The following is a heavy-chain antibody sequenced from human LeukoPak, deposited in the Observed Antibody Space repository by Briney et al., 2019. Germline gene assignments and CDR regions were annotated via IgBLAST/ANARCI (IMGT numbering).Heavy chain of an antibody. Sequence: SETLSLTCAVYGGSFSGYYWSWIRQPPGKGLEWIGEINHSGSTNYNPSLKSRVTISVDTSKNQFSLKLSSVTAADTAVYYCARLLSGSYLYYFDYWGQGTLVTVSS. CDR1: GGSFSGYY. CDR3: ARLLSGSYLYYFDY. D-gene: IGHD1-26*01. J-gene: IGHJ4*02. CDR2: INHSGST. V-gene: IGHV4-34*01.